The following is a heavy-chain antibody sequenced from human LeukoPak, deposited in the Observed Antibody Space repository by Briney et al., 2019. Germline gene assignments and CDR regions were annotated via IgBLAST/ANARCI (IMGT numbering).Heavy chain of an antibody. J-gene: IGHJ6*02. CDR1: GGTFSSYA. CDR3: ARGSRKQWLGIYYYGMDV. V-gene: IGHV1-69*13. CDR2: IIPIFGTA. D-gene: IGHD6-19*01. Sequence: ASVKVSCKASGGTFSSYAISCVRQAPGQGLEWMGGIIPIFGTANYAQKFQGRVTVTADESTSTAYMELSSLRSEDTAVYYCARGSRKQWLGIYYYGMDVWAQGTTVTVSS.